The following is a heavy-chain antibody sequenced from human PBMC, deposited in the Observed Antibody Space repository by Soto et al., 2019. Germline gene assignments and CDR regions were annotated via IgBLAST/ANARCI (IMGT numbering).Heavy chain of an antibody. J-gene: IGHJ5*02. CDR3: ARSNNGELMTIGTSNWFDP. Sequence: PSETLTLTCTVAGGSISSSSYYWGWIRQPPGKGLEWIGSIYYSGSTYYNPSLKSRVTISVDSSKNQFSLKLSSVTAADTAVYYCARSNNGELMTIGTSNWFDPWGQGTLVTVSS. CDR1: GGSISSSSYY. D-gene: IGHD1-1*01. V-gene: IGHV4-39*01. CDR2: IYYSGST.